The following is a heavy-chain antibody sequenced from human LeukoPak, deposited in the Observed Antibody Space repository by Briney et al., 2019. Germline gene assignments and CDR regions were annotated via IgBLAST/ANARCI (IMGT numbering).Heavy chain of an antibody. D-gene: IGHD5-24*01. V-gene: IGHV1-69*01. CDR1: GGTFSSYA. CDR3: ARGSGLQLFGAVGYYYMDV. J-gene: IGHJ6*03. Sequence: SVKVSCKASGGTFSSYAISWVQQAPGQGLEWMGGIIPIFGTANYAQKFQGRVTITADESTSTAYMELSSLRSEDTAVYYCARGSGLQLFGAVGYYYMDVWGKGTTVTVSS. CDR2: IIPIFGTA.